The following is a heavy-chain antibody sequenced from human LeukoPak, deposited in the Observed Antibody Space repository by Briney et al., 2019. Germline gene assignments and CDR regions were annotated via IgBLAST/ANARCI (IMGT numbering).Heavy chain of an antibody. CDR1: GFTFSSYG. D-gene: IGHD3-16*02. V-gene: IGHV3-23*01. CDR3: WGSYHLGDYFDY. CDR2: ISGSGGST. Sequence: GGTLRLSCAASGFTFSSYGMSWVRQAPGKGLEWVSAISGSGGSTYYADSVKGRFTISRDNSENTLYLQMNSLRAEDTAVYYCWGSYHLGDYFDYWGQGTLVTVSS. J-gene: IGHJ4*02.